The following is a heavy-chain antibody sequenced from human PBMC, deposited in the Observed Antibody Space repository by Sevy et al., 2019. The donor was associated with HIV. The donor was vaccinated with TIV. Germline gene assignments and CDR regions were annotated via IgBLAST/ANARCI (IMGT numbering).Heavy chain of an antibody. J-gene: IGHJ4*02. CDR3: ARGGSLRGYCSGGTCYLFDS. CDR1: GGTFSSFA. V-gene: IGHV1-69*13. Sequence: ASVKVSCKASGGTFSSFALSWVRQAPGQGLEWMGGIIPLFGTAKYAQKFQGRVTITADESTSTTYMDLSSLRSDDTAVYYCARGGSLRGYCSGGTCYLFDSWGQGTLVTVSS. CDR2: IIPLFGTA. D-gene: IGHD2-15*01.